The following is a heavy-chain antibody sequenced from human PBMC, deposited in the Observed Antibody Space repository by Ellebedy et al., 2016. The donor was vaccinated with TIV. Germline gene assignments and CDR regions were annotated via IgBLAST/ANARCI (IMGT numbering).Heavy chain of an antibody. CDR1: GFTVSSNY. CDR3: AREVVIYDILTGYYSRYFQH. CDR2: IYSGGTT. Sequence: GESLKISCAASGFTVSSNYMSWVRQAPGKGLECVSVIYSGGTTYYADSVKGRFTISSDNSKNTLYLQMNSLRAEDTAVYYCAREVVIYDILTGYYSRYFQHWGQGTLVTVSS. J-gene: IGHJ1*01. V-gene: IGHV3-66*01. D-gene: IGHD3-9*01.